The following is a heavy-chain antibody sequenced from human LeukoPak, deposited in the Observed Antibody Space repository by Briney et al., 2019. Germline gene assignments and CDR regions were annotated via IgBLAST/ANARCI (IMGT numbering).Heavy chain of an antibody. V-gene: IGHV3-66*02. D-gene: IGHD5-24*01. CDR1: GFTVRSNY. CDR2: ISSGGST. J-gene: IGHJ4*02. Sequence: HPGGSLRLSCAASGFTVRSNYMGWVRQAPGKGLEWVSVISSGGSTYCADSVKGRFTISRDSSKNTLYLQMKSLRAEDTALYYCSRASMGTKSFDYWGQGTLVTVSS. CDR3: SRASMGTKSFDY.